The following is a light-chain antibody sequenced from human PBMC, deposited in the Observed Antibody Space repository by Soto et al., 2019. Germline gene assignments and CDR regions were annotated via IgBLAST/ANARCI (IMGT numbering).Light chain of an antibody. CDR1: QSISSY. Sequence: DIQMTQSPSSLSASVGDRVTITCRASQSISSYLNWYQHKPGKAPNLLIYDASILQSGVPSRFSGSGSGTDFTLTISSLQPDDFATYYCQQYNTYSTFGQGTRLEIK. J-gene: IGKJ5*01. CDR3: QQYNTYST. V-gene: IGKV1-5*01. CDR2: DAS.